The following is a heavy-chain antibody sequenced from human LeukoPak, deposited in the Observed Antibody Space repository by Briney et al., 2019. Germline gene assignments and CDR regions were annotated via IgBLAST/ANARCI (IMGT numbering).Heavy chain of an antibody. D-gene: IGHD3-10*01. V-gene: IGHV4-30-4*01. CDR3: ARVNYYGSGSYYNA. Sequence: SQTLSLTCTVSGGSISSGDYYWSWIRQPPGKGLEWIGYIYYSGSTYYNPSLKSQVTISVDTSKNQFSLKLSSVTAADTAVYYCARVNYYGSGSYYNAWGQGTLVTVSS. CDR1: GGSISSGDYY. CDR2: IYYSGST. J-gene: IGHJ5*02.